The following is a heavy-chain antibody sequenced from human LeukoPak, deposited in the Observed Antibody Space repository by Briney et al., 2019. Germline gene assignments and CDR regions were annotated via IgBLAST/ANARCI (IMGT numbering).Heavy chain of an antibody. D-gene: IGHD5-24*01. CDR2: IYSGGST. J-gene: IGHJ6*03. Sequence: GGSLRLSCAASGFTVSSNYMSWVRQAPGKGLKWVSVIYSGGSTYYADSVKGRFTISRDNSKNTLYLQMNSLRAEDTAVYYCARVVSTPTPPEMATIKGVNYYYYYMDVWGKGTTVTVSS. CDR1: GFTVSSNY. CDR3: ARVVSTPTPPEMATIKGVNYYYYYMDV. V-gene: IGHV3-53*01.